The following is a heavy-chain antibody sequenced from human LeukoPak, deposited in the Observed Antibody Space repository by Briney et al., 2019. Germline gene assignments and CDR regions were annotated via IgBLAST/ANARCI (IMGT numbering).Heavy chain of an antibody. D-gene: IGHD1-20*01. CDR1: GYTFTSYG. CDR2: IIPILGIA. V-gene: IGHV1-69*04. CDR3: ARASGITGAPGAFDI. Sequence: GASVKVSCKASGYTFTSYGISWVRQAPGQGLEWMGRIIPILGIANYAQKFQGRVTITADKSTSTAYMELSSLRSEDTAVYYCARASGITGAPGAFDIWGQGTMVTVSS. J-gene: IGHJ3*02.